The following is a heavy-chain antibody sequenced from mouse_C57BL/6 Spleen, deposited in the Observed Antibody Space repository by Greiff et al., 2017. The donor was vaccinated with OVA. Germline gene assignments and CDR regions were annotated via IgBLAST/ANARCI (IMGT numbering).Heavy chain of an antibody. J-gene: IGHJ2*01. CDR2: IDPATGGT. Sequence: QVQPQQSGAELVRPGASVTLSCKASGYTFTDYEMHWVKQTPVHGLEWIGAIDPATGGTAYNQKFKGKAILTADKSSSTAYMELRSLTSEDSAVYYCTRDYGSSVYYFDYWGQGTTLTVSS. CDR1: GYTFTDYE. D-gene: IGHD1-1*01. CDR3: TRDYGSSVYYFDY. V-gene: IGHV1-15*01.